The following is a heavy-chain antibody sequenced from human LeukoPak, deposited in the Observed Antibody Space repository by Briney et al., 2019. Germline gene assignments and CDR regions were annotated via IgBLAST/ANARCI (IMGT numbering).Heavy chain of an antibody. V-gene: IGHV4-59*01. CDR3: ARSSPNIVVVVAASSFDY. CDR2: IYYSGST. D-gene: IGHD2-15*01. CDR1: GGSISSYY. Sequence: SETLSLTCTVSGGSISSYYWSWIRQPPGKGLEWIGHIYYSGSTNYKPSLKSRVTISVDTSKKQFSLKLSSVTAADTAVYYCARSSPNIVVVVAASSFDYWGQGTLVTVSS. J-gene: IGHJ4*02.